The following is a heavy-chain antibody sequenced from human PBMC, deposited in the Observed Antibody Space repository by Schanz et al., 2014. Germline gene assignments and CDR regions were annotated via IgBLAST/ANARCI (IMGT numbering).Heavy chain of an antibody. CDR2: VPFDGSQK. V-gene: IGHV3-30*04. D-gene: IGHD2-2*01. Sequence: QVQLVESGGGVVQPGRSLRLSCAASGFTFSSYALHWVRQAPGKGLEWVAFVPFDGSQKFYADSVKGRFTISRDNSKNTVYLQMNSLRPWDTAVYYCAREASNDIVLVPGAVFDHWGQGILVTVSS. CDR1: GFTFSSYA. CDR3: AREASNDIVLVPGAVFDH. J-gene: IGHJ4*02.